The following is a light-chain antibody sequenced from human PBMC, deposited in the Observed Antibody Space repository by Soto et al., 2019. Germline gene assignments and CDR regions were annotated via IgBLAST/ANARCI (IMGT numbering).Light chain of an antibody. CDR2: DAS. CDR3: QQYNSYWYT. V-gene: IGKV1-5*01. J-gene: IGKJ2*01. CDR1: QSISSW. Sequence: DIQMTQSPSTLSASVGDRVTITCRASQSISSWLAWYQQIPGKAPKLLIYDASSLESGVPSRFSGSGSGTEFTLTISSLQPDDFATYYCQQYNSYWYTFGQGTKLEIK.